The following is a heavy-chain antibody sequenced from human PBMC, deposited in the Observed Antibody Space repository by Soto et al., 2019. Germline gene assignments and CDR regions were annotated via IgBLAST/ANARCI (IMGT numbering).Heavy chain of an antibody. CDR2: IYWDDDK. CDR1: GFSLSSSGVG. V-gene: IGHV2-5*02. D-gene: IGHD3-22*01. Sequence: QITLKESGPTLVKPTQTLTLTCTFSGFSLSSSGVGVGWIRQPPGKALEWLALIYWDDDKRYSPSLKSRLTITKDTSKNPLVLTMTNMDPVDTATYYCAHSLIGYYYDSSGSNWFDPWGQGTLVTVSS. J-gene: IGHJ5*02. CDR3: AHSLIGYYYDSSGSNWFDP.